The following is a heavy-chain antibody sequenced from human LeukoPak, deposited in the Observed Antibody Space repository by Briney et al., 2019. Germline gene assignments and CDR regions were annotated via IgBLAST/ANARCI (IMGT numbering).Heavy chain of an antibody. CDR2: RNPNSGRT. V-gene: IGHV1-8*01. CDR1: GYTFTNYD. Sequence: GASVKGACKASGYTFTNYDINWVRQATGQGLEWMGWRNPNSGRTGFAQKFQGRLTMTADTSISTAYMELSSLTSDDTAVYYCARGPVSTHGMDVWGQGTTVTVSS. J-gene: IGHJ6*02. CDR3: ARGPVSTHGMDV. D-gene: IGHD6-13*01.